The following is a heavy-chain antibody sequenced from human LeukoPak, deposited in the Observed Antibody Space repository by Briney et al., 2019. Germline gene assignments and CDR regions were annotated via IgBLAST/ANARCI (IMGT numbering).Heavy chain of an antibody. V-gene: IGHV4-59*11. CDR1: GGSISSHY. J-gene: IGHJ4*02. Sequence: PSETLSLTCTVSGGSISSHYWSWIRQPPGKGLEWIGYIYYSGSTNYNPSLKSRVTISVDTSKNQFSLKLSSVTAADTAVYYCARVGGSYFDYWGQGTLVTVSS. CDR3: ARVGGSYFDY. CDR2: IYYSGST. D-gene: IGHD1-26*01.